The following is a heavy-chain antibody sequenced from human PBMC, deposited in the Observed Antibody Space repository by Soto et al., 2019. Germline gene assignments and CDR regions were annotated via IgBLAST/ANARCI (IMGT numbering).Heavy chain of an antibody. Sequence: ASVKVSCKVSGYTLTELSMHWVRQAPGKGLEWMGGFDPEDGETIYAQKFQGRVTMTEDTSTDTAYMELSSLRSEDTAVYYCARAGRITMIVVVPCGAFDIWGQGTMVTVSS. V-gene: IGHV1-24*01. CDR2: FDPEDGET. CDR1: GYTLTELS. D-gene: IGHD3-22*01. CDR3: ARAGRITMIVVVPCGAFDI. J-gene: IGHJ3*02.